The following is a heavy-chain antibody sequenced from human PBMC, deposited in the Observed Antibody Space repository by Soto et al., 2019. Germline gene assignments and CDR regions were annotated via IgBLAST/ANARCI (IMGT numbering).Heavy chain of an antibody. V-gene: IGHV1-24*01. CDR1: GYTLTELS. CDR3: ATDLADVGATPPTDY. Sequence: GASVKVSCKVSGYTLTELSMHWVRQAPGKGLEWMGGFDPEDGETIYAQKFQGRVTMTEDTSTDTAYMELSSLRSEDTAVYYCATDLADVGATPPTDYWGQGTLVTVSS. D-gene: IGHD1-26*01. J-gene: IGHJ4*02. CDR2: FDPEDGET.